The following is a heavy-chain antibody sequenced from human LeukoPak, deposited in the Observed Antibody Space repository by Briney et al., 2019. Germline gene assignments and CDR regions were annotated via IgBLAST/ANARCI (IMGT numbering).Heavy chain of an antibody. CDR2: IWFDGTHE. CDR3: ASLGFFSVGGSPRGFDP. Sequence: GGSLRLSCAASGFIFSNYGMHWVRQVPGKGLEWVAVIWFDGTHEDYGDSVKGRFTISRDNSKNMLFLQMNSLRAEDTGVYYCASLGFFSVGGSPRGFDPWGRGTLVTVSS. D-gene: IGHD3-16*01. CDR1: GFIFSNYG. V-gene: IGHV3-33*01. J-gene: IGHJ5*02.